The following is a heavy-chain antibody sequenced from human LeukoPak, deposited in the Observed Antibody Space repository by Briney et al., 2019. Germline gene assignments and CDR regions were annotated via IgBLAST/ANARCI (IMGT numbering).Heavy chain of an antibody. CDR2: ISSSSSTI. CDR3: ARAYGQQLAPLDY. D-gene: IGHD6-13*01. V-gene: IGHV3-48*01. CDR1: GFSFSSYS. Sequence: GGSLRLSCASSGFSFSSYSMNWVRQAPGKGLEWVSYISSSSSTIYYADSVKGRFTISRDNAKNSLYLQMNSLRAEDTAVYYCARAYGQQLAPLDYWGQGTLVTVSS. J-gene: IGHJ4*02.